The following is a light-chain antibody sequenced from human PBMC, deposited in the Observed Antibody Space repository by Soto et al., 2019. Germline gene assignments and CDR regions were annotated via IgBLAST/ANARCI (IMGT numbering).Light chain of an antibody. J-gene: IGLJ3*02. V-gene: IGLV3-1*01. Sequence: SYELTQPPSVSVSPGQTANITCSGDKLGDKYTCWYQQKPGQSPVLVIYKDNKRPSGIPERFSGSNSGNRATLTISGTQAMDEADYYCQAWDSSAVVFGGGTKLTVL. CDR3: QAWDSSAVV. CDR1: KLGDKY. CDR2: KDN.